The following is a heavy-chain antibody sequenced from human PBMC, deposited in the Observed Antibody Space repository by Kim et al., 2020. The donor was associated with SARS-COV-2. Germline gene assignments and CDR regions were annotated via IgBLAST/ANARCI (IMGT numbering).Heavy chain of an antibody. CDR1: GFTFSSYG. V-gene: IGHV3-30*18. CDR3: AKDLDIVVVPAVPNNWFDP. CDR2: ISYDGSNK. J-gene: IGHJ5*02. D-gene: IGHD2-2*01. Sequence: GGSLRLSCAASGFTFSSYGMHWVRQAPGKGLEWVAVISYDGSNKYYADSVKGRFTISRDNSKNTLYLQMNSLRAEDTAVYYCAKDLDIVVVPAVPNNWFDPWGQGTLVTVSS.